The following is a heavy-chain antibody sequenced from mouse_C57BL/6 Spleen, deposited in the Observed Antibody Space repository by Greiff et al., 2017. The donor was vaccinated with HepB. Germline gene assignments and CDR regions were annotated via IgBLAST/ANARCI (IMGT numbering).Heavy chain of an antibody. J-gene: IGHJ4*01. V-gene: IGHV1-78*01. CDR1: GYTFTDHT. CDR3: ARRIPFNYYAMDY. CDR2: IYPRDGST. Sequence: VQLQQSDAELVKPGASVKISCKVSGYTFTDHTIHWMKQRPEQGLEWIGYIYPRDGSTKYNEKFKGKATLTADKSSSIAYMQLNSLTSEDSAVYFCARRIPFNYYAMDYWGQGTSVTVSS.